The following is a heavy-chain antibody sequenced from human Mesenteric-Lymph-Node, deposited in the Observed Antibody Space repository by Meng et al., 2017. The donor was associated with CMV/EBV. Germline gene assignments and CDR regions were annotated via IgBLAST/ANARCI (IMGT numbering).Heavy chain of an antibody. V-gene: IGHV1-69*04. CDR3: ARDPAGIGVTGGHFDS. CDR1: GNINSNA. Sequence: GNINSNAVSRVRKAPGQGLEWKGRVIPIHHISNNEQKLEGRVTINADESTRIVYMELSSLTSEDTAVFYCARDPAGIGVTGGHFDSWGQGTLVTVSS. D-gene: IGHD2-21*02. J-gene: IGHJ4*02. CDR2: VIPIHHIS.